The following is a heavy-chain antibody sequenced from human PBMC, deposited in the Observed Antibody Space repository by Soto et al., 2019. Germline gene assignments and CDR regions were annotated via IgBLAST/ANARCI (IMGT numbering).Heavy chain of an antibody. J-gene: IGHJ4*02. Sequence: SETLSLTCTVSGVTVSSDAYYWSWIRQPPGKGLEWIGNIYHTGSTYYSPSLNSRVDISLDRSTNQFSLRLSSVTAADTAVYYCARYRFSGTKWSKFDYWGQGTLVTVSS. CDR1: GVTVSSDAYY. D-gene: IGHD3-16*02. CDR2: IYHTGST. CDR3: ARYRFSGTKWSKFDY. V-gene: IGHV4-31*03.